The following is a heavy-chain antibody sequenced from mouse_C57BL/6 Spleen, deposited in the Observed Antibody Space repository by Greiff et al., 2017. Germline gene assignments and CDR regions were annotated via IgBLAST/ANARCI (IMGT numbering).Heavy chain of an antibody. J-gene: IGHJ2*01. CDR2: IYPSDSDT. CDR3: ARSYGPYYFDY. D-gene: IGHD1-2*01. CDR1: GYTFTSYW. Sequence: QVQLQQPGAELVRPGSSVKLSCKASGYTFTSYWMHWVKQRPIQGLEWIGNIYPSDSDTHYNQKFKDKATLTADKSSSTAYMQLSSLTSEDSAVYYGARSYGPYYFDYWGQGTTLTVSS. V-gene: IGHV1-52*01.